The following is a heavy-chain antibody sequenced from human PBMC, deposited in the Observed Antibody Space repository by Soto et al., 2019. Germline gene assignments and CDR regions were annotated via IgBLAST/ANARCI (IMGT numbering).Heavy chain of an antibody. CDR1: GASISGGDYY. V-gene: IGHV4-30-4*01. CDR2: IYYTGNT. CDR3: ARATYDSSTYYLDY. Sequence: QVQLQESGPGLVKPSQTLSLTCTVSGASISGGDYYWTWIRQPPGKGLEWIGSIYYTGNTYSNPSLESRLSISVDPSNNQFALRLTSGTAPDTAIYYCARATYDSSTYYLDYWGQGTLVTVSS. J-gene: IGHJ4*02. D-gene: IGHD3-22*01.